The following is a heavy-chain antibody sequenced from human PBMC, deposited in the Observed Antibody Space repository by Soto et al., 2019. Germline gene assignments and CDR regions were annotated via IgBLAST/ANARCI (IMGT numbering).Heavy chain of an antibody. D-gene: IGHD1-26*01. Sequence: PGGALRLSCAASGFTFSSYSMNWVRQAPGKGLEWVSSISSSSSYIYYADSVKGRFTISRDNAKNSLYLQMNSLRAEDTAVYYCARESGSYFLGLDYWGQRPLFTVSS. J-gene: IGHJ4*02. CDR1: GFTFSSYS. CDR2: ISSSSSYI. CDR3: ARESGSYFLGLDY. V-gene: IGHV3-21*01.